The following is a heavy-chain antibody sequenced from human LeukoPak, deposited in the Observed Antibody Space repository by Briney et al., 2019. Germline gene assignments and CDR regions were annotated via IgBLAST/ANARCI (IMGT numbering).Heavy chain of an antibody. CDR1: GFTFSNSA. J-gene: IGHJ6*03. CDR3: ANSLSYYYMDV. Sequence: PGGSLRLSCAASGFTFSNSAMSWVRQAPGKGLEWVSGIGGSGGTTYYADSVKGRFTISRDNSKNTLYLQMNSLRAEDTAVHYCANSLSYYYMDVWGKGTTVTVSS. CDR2: IGGSGGTT. V-gene: IGHV3-23*01.